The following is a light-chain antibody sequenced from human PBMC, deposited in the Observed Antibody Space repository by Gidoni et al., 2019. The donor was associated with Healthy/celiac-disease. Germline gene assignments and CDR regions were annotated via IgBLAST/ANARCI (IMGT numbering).Light chain of an antibody. Sequence: DIHMTQSPSTLSASVGDRVTITCRASQSISSWLAWYQQKPGKAPKLLIYKASSLESGVPARFSGSGSGTEFTLTISSLQPDDFATYYCQQYNSYLTWTFGQGTKVEIK. CDR1: QSISSW. V-gene: IGKV1-5*03. CDR2: KAS. J-gene: IGKJ1*01. CDR3: QQYNSYLTWT.